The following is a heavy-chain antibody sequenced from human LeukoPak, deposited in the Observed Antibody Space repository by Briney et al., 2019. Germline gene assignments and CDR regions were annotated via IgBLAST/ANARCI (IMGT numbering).Heavy chain of an antibody. V-gene: IGHV3-23*01. J-gene: IGHJ3*02. CDR2: ISGSGGST. Sequence: GGSLRLSCAASGFTFSSYAMSWVRQAPGKGLEWVSAISGSGGSTYYADSVKGRFTISRDNSKNTLYLQMNSLRAEDTAVYYCAKDYDFWSGYYTCAFDIWGQGTMVTVSS. CDR3: AKDYDFWSGYYTCAFDI. CDR1: GFTFSSYA. D-gene: IGHD3-3*01.